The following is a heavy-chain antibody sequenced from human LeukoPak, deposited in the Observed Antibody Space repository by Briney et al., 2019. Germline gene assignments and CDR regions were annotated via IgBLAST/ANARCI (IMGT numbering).Heavy chain of an antibody. CDR3: ARDREGYCSSTSCYGVFAFDI. Sequence: GGSLRLSCAASGFTFSSYAMHWVCQAPGKGLEWVAVISYDGSNKYYADSVKGRFTISRDNSKNTLYLQMNSLRAEDTAVYYCARDREGYCSSTSCYGVFAFDIWGQGTMVTVSS. V-gene: IGHV3-30-3*01. CDR2: ISYDGSNK. D-gene: IGHD2-2*01. CDR1: GFTFSSYA. J-gene: IGHJ3*02.